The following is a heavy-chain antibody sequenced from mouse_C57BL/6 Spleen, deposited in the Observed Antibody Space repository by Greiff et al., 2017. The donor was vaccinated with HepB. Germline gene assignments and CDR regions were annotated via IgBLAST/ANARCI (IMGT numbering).Heavy chain of an antibody. D-gene: IGHD4-1*02. CDR1: GYTFTSYD. CDR2: IYPRDGST. J-gene: IGHJ3*01. CDR3: ASRGNWDGFAY. V-gene: IGHV1-85*01. Sequence: QVQLKQSGPELVKPGASVKLSCKASGYTFTSYDINWVKQRPGQGLEWIGWIYPRDGSTKYNEKFKGKATLTVDTSSSTAYMELHSLTSEDSAVYFCASRGNWDGFAYWGQGTLVTVSA.